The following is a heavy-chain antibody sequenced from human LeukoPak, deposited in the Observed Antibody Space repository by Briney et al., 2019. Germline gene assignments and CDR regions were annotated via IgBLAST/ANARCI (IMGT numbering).Heavy chain of an antibody. D-gene: IGHD1-1*01. CDR1: GFTFSSFD. CDR3: ARGPPRGKYYYMDV. J-gene: IGHJ6*03. CDR2: IGTASDT. V-gene: IGHV3-13*01. Sequence: GGSLRLACAASGFTFSSFDIHWVRQPTGQGLEWVSTIGTASDTYYPGSVEGRFTLSRDNAKNSLYLQMNSLPAGDTAVYYCARGPPRGKYYYMDVWGKGTTVTVSS.